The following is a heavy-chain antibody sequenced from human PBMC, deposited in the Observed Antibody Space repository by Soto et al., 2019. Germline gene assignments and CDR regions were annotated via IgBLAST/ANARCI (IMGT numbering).Heavy chain of an antibody. Sequence: SETLSLTCAVYGGSFSGYYWSWIRQPPGKGLEWIGEINHSGSTNYNPSLKSRVTISVDTSKNQFSLKLSSVTAADTAMYYCARADTAMTTPFDYWGQGTLVTVSS. V-gene: IGHV4-34*01. CDR1: GGSFSGYY. CDR3: ARADTAMTTPFDY. J-gene: IGHJ4*02. CDR2: INHSGST. D-gene: IGHD5-18*01.